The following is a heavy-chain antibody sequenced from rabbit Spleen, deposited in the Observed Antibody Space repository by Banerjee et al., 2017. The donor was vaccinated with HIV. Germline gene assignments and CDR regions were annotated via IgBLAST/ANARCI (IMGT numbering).Heavy chain of an antibody. CDR1: GFSFSSGYW. Sequence: QEQLEESGGDLVKPEGSLTLTCTASGFSFSSGYWICWVRQAPGKGLEWIGCIATGSSDFTYYASWAKGRFTCSKASSTTVTLQMTSLTAADTATYFCARDTGTSFSTYGMDLWGPGTLVTVS. CDR2: IATGSSDFT. CDR3: ARDTGTSFSTYGMDL. J-gene: IGHJ6*01. V-gene: IGHV1S45*01. D-gene: IGHD8-1*01.